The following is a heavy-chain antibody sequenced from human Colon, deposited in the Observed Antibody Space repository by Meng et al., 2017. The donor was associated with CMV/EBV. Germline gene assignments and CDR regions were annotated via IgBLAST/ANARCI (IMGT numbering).Heavy chain of an antibody. D-gene: IGHD6-13*01. CDR3: VKQQLVLFFFDY. CDR1: GGSIRRSGVY. J-gene: IGHJ4*02. CDR2: SYYSGST. V-gene: IGHV4-39*01. Sequence: GGSIRRSGVYGGWSRQRPGKGLEWIGSSYYSGSTYYNPSLKSRVTISVDTSKNQFSLKLSSVTAADTAVYYCVKQQLVLFFFDYWGQGTLVTVSS.